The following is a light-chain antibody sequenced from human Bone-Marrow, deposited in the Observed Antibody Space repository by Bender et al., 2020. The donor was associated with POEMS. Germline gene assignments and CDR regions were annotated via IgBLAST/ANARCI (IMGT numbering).Light chain of an antibody. V-gene: IGLV3-1*01. CDR3: QAWDNSNVV. CDR2: QDT. J-gene: IGLJ2*01. Sequence: SYELTQPPSVSVSPGQTASITCSGDKLGDKYACWYQQKPGQSPVLIIYQDTNRPSGNPERFSGSYSGNTATLTISGTQAMDEADYFCQAWDNSNVVFGGGTKLTVL. CDR1: KLGDKY.